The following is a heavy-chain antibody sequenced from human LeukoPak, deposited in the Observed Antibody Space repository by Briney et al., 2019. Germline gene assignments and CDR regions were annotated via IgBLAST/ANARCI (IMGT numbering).Heavy chain of an antibody. Sequence: SVKVSCKFSTGAFDNYAVNWVRQAPGQGLEWMGGIIPIFGTANYAQKFQGRVTITTDESTSTAYMELSSLRSEDTAVYYCARAAGYSGYDTPRYFDYWGQGTLVTVSS. D-gene: IGHD5-12*01. CDR1: TGAFDNYA. V-gene: IGHV1-69*05. J-gene: IGHJ4*02. CDR2: IIPIFGTA. CDR3: ARAAGYSGYDTPRYFDY.